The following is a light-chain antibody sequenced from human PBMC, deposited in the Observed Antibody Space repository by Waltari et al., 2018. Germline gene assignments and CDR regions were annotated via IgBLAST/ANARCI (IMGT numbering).Light chain of an antibody. J-gene: IGLJ2*01. CDR1: SSNVGGYPL. Sequence: QSALTQPASVSGFPGQSITTTCPGPSSNVGGYPLVSWYQQHPGKAPQLIIYDVNKRPSGISHRFSGSKSGNTASLTISGLQADDESDYYCCSYAGDSTLIFGGGTKLTVL. V-gene: IGLV2-23*02. CDR2: DVN. CDR3: CSYAGDSTLI.